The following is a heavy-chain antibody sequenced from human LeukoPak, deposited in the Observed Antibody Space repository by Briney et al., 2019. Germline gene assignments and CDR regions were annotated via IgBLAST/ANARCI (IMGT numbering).Heavy chain of an antibody. CDR1: GYTFTSYA. D-gene: IGHD3-22*01. V-gene: IGHV1-3*01. J-gene: IGHJ6*02. Sequence: ASVKVSCKASGYTFTSYAMHWVRQAPGQRLEWMGWINAGNGNTKYSQKFQGRVTITRDTSASTAYMELSSLRSEDTAVYYCARDQTYYYDSSGYYGYYYYGMDVWGQGTTVTVSS. CDR3: ARDQTYYYDSSGYYGYYYYGMDV. CDR2: INAGNGNT.